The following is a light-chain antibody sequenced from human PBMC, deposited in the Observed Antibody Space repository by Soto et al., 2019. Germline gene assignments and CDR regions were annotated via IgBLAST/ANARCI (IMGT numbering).Light chain of an antibody. CDR3: HQYDNLPQT. CDR1: QSVTNSF. J-gene: IGKJ3*01. V-gene: IGKV3-20*01. CDR2: GAS. Sequence: EIGLAQSPGTLSLSPGERATLSCRASQSVTNSFLAWYQQKPGQAPRLLIYGASRRATGIPDRFTGSGSGTDLTLTISRLEPEDFATYFCHQYDNLPQTFGPGTKVDIK.